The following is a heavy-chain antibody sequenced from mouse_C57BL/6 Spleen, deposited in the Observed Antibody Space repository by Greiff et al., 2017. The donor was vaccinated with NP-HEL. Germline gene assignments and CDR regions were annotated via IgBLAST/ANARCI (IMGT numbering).Heavy chain of an antibody. Sequence: VQLQQSGAELARPGASVKLSCKASGYTFTSYGISWVKQRTGQGLEWIGEIYPRSGNTYYNEKFKGKATLTADKSSSTAYLDVRSLTSDDASVYFCARRYGSMDYWGQGTSVTVSS. D-gene: IGHD2-10*02. J-gene: IGHJ4*01. V-gene: IGHV1-81*01. CDR3: ARRYGSMDY. CDR2: IYPRSGNT. CDR1: GYTFTSYG.